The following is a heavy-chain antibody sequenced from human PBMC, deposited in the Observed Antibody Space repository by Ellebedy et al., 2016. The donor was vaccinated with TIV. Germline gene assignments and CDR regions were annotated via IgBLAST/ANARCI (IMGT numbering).Heavy chain of an antibody. D-gene: IGHD1-26*01. CDR3: VRDGMGATYTFDM. V-gene: IGHV3-74*01. CDR1: GFTFSSYG. Sequence: PGGSLRLSCSGSGFTFSSYGMHWVRQAPGKGLVWVSHINDDGNRITYTDSVKGRFAISRDIARNTLFLQMDRLRAEDKAVYYCVRDGMGATYTFDMWGQGTMVTVSS. J-gene: IGHJ3*02. CDR2: INDDGNRI.